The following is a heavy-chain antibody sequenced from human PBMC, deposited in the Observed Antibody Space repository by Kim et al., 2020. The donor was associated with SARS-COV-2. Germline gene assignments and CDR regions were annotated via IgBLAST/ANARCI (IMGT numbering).Heavy chain of an antibody. Sequence: SETLSLICTVSVPNPGGSISSSSYYWGWIRQTPGKGLEWIGSIYYAGNTFYNPSLRSRVTISVDTSKNQVSLKMTSVTAADTAVYYCASLYRLVTITDY. CDR2: IYYAGNT. J-gene: IGHJ4*01. V-gene: IGHV4-39*01. CDR3: ASLYRLVTITDY. CDR1: VPNPGGSISSSSYY. D-gene: IGHD2-21*02.